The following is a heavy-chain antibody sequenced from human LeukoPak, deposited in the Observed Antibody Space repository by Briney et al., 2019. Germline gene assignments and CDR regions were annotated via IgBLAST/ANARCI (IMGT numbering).Heavy chain of an antibody. CDR2: INPNSGGT. D-gene: IGHD6-13*01. CDR3: ARDRTLGRGAAARPYYFDY. Sequence: GASVKVSCKASGYTFTGYYMHWVRQAPGQGLEWMGWINPNSGGTNYAQKFQGRVTMTRDTSISTAYMELSRLRSDDTAVYYCARDRTLGRGAAARPYYFDYWGQGTLVTVSS. V-gene: IGHV1-2*02. CDR1: GYTFTGYY. J-gene: IGHJ4*02.